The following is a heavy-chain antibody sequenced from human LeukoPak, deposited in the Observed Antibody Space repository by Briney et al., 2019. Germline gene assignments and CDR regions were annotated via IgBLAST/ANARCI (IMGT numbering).Heavy chain of an antibody. CDR1: GGSFSGYY. CDR2: INHSGST. D-gene: IGHD3-22*01. V-gene: IGHV4-34*01. CDR3: ASLYYYDSSGYQYYFDY. J-gene: IGHJ4*02. Sequence: SETLSLTCAVYGGSFSGYYWSWIRQPPGKGLEWIGKINHSGSTNQNPSLKSRVTISVDTSKNRFSLKLSSVTAADTAVYYCASLYYYDSSGYQYYFDYWGQGTLVTVSS.